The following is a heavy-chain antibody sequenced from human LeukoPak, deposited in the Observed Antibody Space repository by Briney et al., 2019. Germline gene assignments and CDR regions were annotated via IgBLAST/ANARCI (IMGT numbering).Heavy chain of an antibody. D-gene: IGHD3-16*02. J-gene: IGHJ4*02. CDR3: ARAQPPVIHYYFDS. V-gene: IGHV3-7*01. Sequence: QSGGSLRLSCAASGFTFSSCWMSWVRQAPGQGLELVANIKQDGSGYYYVDSVKGRFTISRDNAKNSLYLQMNSLRAEDTAVYYCARAQPPVIHYYFDSWGQGTLVTVSS. CDR1: GFTFSSCW. CDR2: IKQDGSGY.